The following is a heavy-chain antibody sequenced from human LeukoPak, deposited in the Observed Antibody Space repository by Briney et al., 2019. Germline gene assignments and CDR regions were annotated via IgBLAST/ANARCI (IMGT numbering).Heavy chain of an antibody. Sequence: SLRLSCAASGFTFDNYAMHWVRQAPGKGLEWVSGISWNGDSAGYADSVKGRFTMSRDNAKNSLYLHMNSLRAEDTAVYYCARGYRYGLYWGQGTLVTVSS. D-gene: IGHD5-18*01. CDR2: ISWNGDSA. CDR3: ARGYRYGLY. J-gene: IGHJ4*02. CDR1: GFTFDNYA. V-gene: IGHV3-9*01.